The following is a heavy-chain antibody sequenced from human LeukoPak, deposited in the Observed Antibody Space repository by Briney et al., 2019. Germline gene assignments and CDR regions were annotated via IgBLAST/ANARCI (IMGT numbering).Heavy chain of an antibody. CDR1: GFTFSSYA. CDR3: LSGGMVV. CDR2: IISNGGTT. Sequence: GGTLRLSCSVPGFTFSSYAMNCVRQSPGKGLEYLSAIISNGGTTYYPDSVKCSFTISRDNSKNSLYVQMSSLSAEYSAVSYCLSGGMVVWAQWTTGSVSS. V-gene: IGHV3-64*05. D-gene: IGHD3-3*01. J-gene: IGHJ6*02.